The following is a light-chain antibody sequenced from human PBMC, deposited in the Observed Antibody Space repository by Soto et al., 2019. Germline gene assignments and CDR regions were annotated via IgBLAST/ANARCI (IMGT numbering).Light chain of an antibody. J-gene: IGKJ1*01. CDR1: QGIRNY. V-gene: IGKV1-9*01. CDR2: AAS. CDR3: QQLNTYPPWT. Sequence: DIQLTQSPSFESASVGDRVTISCRDSQGIRNYLVWYQQKSGKAPKVLIYAASTLHSGVPSRFSGSGSGTEFTLTISSLQPEDFATYYCQQLNTYPPWTFGQGTKVEIK.